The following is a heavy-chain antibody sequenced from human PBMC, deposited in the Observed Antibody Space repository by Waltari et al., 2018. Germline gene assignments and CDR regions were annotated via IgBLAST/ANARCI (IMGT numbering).Heavy chain of an antibody. CDR2: ISSSTGYL. J-gene: IGHJ4*02. V-gene: IGHV3-21*06. CDR3: ARLYSSSWHGD. D-gene: IGHD6-13*01. CDR1: GFTFVSYS. Sequence: EVQLVEAGGGLVKPGRSLRLSCAASGFTFVSYSMNWVRQAPGGGLECVSSISSSTGYLHYADSVKGRFTISRDNAKNTLYLQMNSLRADDTAVYYCARLYSSSWHGDWGQGTLVTVSS.